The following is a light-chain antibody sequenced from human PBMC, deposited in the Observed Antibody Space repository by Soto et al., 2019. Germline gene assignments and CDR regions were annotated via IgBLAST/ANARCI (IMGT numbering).Light chain of an antibody. CDR1: QDISVF. Sequence: DVQMTQSPSSLSASVGDRVTITCRATQDISVFLAWFQQKPGKAPKSLIYGASSLHSGVPARFSGSGSGTDFTLTISSLQPEDFATYYCHQYHTYPFTFGPGTKVDIK. CDR3: HQYHTYPFT. CDR2: GAS. V-gene: IGKV1-16*01. J-gene: IGKJ3*01.